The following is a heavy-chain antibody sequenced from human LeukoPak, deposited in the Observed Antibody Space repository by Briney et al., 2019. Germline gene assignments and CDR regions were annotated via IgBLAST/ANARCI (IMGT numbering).Heavy chain of an antibody. CDR2: ISGSGGST. CDR1: VFTFSTYA. Sequence: QPRGSLRLSCAASVFTFSTYAMSWVRQAPGKGLEWVSAISGSGGSTYHADSVKGRFTISRDNSKNTLYLQMNSLRAEDTAVYYCAKDLQWGDYYYGMDVWGQGTTVTVSS. J-gene: IGHJ6*02. CDR3: AKDLQWGDYYYGMDV. V-gene: IGHV3-23*01. D-gene: IGHD1-26*01.